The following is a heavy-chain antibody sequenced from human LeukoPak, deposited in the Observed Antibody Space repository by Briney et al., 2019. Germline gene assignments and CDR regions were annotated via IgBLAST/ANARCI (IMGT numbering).Heavy chain of an antibody. CDR2: IYSSGKT. CDR1: GGSISSGSYY. V-gene: IGHV4-39*01. J-gene: IGHJ5*02. Sequence: TSETLSLTCTVSGGSISSGSYYWDWIRQPPGKGLEWIGDIYSSGKTNYNPSLRSRVTMSIDPSKNQFSLNLNSVSATDTAVYYCARHFTGSTWFDPWGQGTLVTVSS. CDR3: ARHFTGSTWFDP. D-gene: IGHD1-1*01.